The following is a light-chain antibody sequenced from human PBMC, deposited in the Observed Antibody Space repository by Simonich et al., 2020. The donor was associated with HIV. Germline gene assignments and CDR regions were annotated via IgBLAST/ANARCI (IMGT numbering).Light chain of an antibody. CDR2: GAS. J-gene: IGKJ2*01. CDR1: QSVRSN. V-gene: IGKV3-15*01. Sequence: EVVMTQSPATLSVSPGERATLSCRASQSVRSNLAWYQQKPGQAPRLLIYGASTRATDIPARFSGSGSGTEFTLIISSMQAEDFAVYYCQQYNNWPLFFGQGTKVEIK. CDR3: QQYNNWPLF.